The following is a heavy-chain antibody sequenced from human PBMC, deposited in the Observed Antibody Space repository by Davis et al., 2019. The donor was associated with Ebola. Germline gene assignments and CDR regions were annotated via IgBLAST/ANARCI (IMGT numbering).Heavy chain of an antibody. Sequence: GESLKISCAASGFTFSSYAMSWVRQAPGKGLEWVSAISGSGGSTYYADSVKGRFTISRDNSKNTLYLQMNILRAEDTAVYYCAKDYGTWFLLVSIQGMDVWGQGTTVTVSS. CDR2: ISGSGGST. D-gene: IGHD6-13*01. V-gene: IGHV3-23*01. J-gene: IGHJ6*02. CDR1: GFTFSSYA. CDR3: AKDYGTWFLLVSIQGMDV.